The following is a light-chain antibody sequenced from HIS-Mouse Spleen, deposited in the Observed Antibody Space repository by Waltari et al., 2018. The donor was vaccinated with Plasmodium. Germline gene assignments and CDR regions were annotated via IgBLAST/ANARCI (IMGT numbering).Light chain of an antibody. CDR3: QTWGTGMGV. V-gene: IGLV4-69*01. CDR2: LNSDGSH. J-gene: IGLJ2*01. Sequence: QLVLTQSPSASASLGASVKLTCTLSSGHSSYAIAWHQQQPEKGPPYLMKLNSDGSHSKGDGIPDRFSGTSSGAERYLAISSLQSEDEADYYCQTWGTGMGVFGGGTKLTVL. CDR1: SGHSSYA.